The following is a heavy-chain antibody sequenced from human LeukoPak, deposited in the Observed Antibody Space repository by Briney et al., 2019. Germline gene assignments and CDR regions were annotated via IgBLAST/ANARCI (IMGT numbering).Heavy chain of an antibody. D-gene: IGHD3-22*01. CDR2: IYYNGRT. CDR1: GGSISSYY. CDR3: ARGPTDSSGYYYGGYNWFDP. J-gene: IGHJ5*02. Sequence: SETLSLTCTVSGGSISSYYWSWIRQPPGGGLEWIGYIYYNGRTNYNPSLKSRVTISVDTSKNQFSLRLSSVTAADTAVYYCARGPTDSSGYYYGGYNWFDPWGQGTLVTVSS. V-gene: IGHV4-59*08.